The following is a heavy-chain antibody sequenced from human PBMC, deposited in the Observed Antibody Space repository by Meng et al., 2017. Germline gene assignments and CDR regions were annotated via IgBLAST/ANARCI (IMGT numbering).Heavy chain of an antibody. V-gene: IGHV3-21*02. CDR2: ISSSSTYK. J-gene: IGHJ5*02. Sequence: EVEVVESGGGLGKPGGSLRLSCAASGFTFTTSTMNWVRQAPGKGLEWVSSISSSSTYKYYADSVKGRFTISRDDPNNSLYVQMNSLTAGDTAVYYCARGSGSYSSWGQGTLVTVSS. D-gene: IGHD1-26*01. CDR3: ARGSGSYSS. CDR1: GFTFTTST.